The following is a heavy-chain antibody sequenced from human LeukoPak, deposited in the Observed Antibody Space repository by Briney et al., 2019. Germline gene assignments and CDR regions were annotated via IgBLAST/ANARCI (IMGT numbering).Heavy chain of an antibody. Sequence: GGSLRLSCAASGFTFSSYAMHWVRQAPGKGLEYASAISSNGGSTYYANSVKGRFTISRDNSKNTLYLQMNSLRAEDTAVYYCAKVTTTVTPYYYYYYMDVWGKGTTVTISS. CDR3: AKVTTTVTPYYYYYYMDV. V-gene: IGHV3-64*01. J-gene: IGHJ6*03. CDR1: GFTFSSYA. D-gene: IGHD4-17*01. CDR2: ISSNGGST.